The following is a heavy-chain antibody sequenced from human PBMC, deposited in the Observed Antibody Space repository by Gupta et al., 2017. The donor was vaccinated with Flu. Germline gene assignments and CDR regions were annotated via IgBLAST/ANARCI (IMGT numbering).Heavy chain of an antibody. V-gene: IGHV3-15*01. J-gene: IGHJ4*02. CDR3: ATDKTFYGSAPYFDN. Sequence: EGQLVQSGGGFVMPGGSVRLCCTDYGFRFTTTRMSWVSQAPGKGLEWVGRIRSFFDGGTADYAAPVMGRFAISRDESKLFLRMTGLTAEDTAVYYCATDKTFYGSAPYFDNWGQGTLVTVSS. CDR1: GFRFTTTR. D-gene: IGHD4-17*01. CDR2: IRSFFDGGTA.